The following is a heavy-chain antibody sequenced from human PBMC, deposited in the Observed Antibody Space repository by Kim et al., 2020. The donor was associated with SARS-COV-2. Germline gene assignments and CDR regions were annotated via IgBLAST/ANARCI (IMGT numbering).Heavy chain of an antibody. CDR2: IKQDGSEK. J-gene: IGHJ6*02. CDR3: AREGGGDCSSTSCYATYFYGMDV. CDR1: GFTFSSYW. Sequence: GGSLRLSCAASGFTFSSYWMSWVRQAPGKGLEWVANIKQDGSEKYYVDSVKGRFTISRDNAKNSLYLQMNSLRAEDTAVYYCAREGGGDCSSTSCYATYFYGMDVWGQGTTVTVSS. D-gene: IGHD2-2*01. V-gene: IGHV3-7*01.